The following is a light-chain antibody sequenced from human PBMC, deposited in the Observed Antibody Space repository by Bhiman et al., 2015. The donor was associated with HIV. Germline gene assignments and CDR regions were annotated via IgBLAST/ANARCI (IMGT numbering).Light chain of an antibody. Sequence: QSVLTQPPSVSGAPGQRVTISCTGSSSNIGAGFDVHWYQQLPGTAPKLLIFVNNNRPSGVPDRFSGSKSGTSASLAITGLQAEDEADYYCQSYDNTLGGRGVFGGGTKVTVL. J-gene: IGLJ2*01. V-gene: IGLV1-40*01. CDR2: VNN. CDR1: SSNIGAGFD. CDR3: QSYDNTLGGRGV.